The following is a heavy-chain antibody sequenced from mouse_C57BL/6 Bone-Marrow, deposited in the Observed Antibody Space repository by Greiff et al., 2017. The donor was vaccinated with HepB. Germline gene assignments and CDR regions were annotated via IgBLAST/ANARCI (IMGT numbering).Heavy chain of an antibody. V-gene: IGHV1-64*01. CDR3: ASLYYYGSSSAMDY. D-gene: IGHD1-1*01. Sequence: VQLQQPGAELVKPGASVKLSCKASGYTFTSYWMHWVKQRPGQGLEWIGMIHPNSGSTNYNEKFKSKATLTVDKSSSTAYMQLSSLTSEDSAVYYCASLYYYGSSSAMDYWGQGTSVTVSS. J-gene: IGHJ4*01. CDR2: IHPNSGST. CDR1: GYTFTSYW.